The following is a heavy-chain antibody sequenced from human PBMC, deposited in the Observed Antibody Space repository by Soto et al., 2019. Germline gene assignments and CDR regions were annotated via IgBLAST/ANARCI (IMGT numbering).Heavy chain of an antibody. D-gene: IGHD2-8*02. CDR3: GRDKRSLSASTGSYYYGMDV. V-gene: IGHV1-69*12. CDR2: VVPVFAIA. J-gene: IGHJ6*02. CDR1: GGTFHSYA. Sequence: QAQLVQSGAEVKIPGSSVRISCKASGGTFHSYAISWVRQAPGQRLEWVGGVVPVFAIADYAQKFQGRATISADESTGTVYLDLSSLTSEDTATYYCGRDKRSLSASTGSYYYGMDVWGQGTTVNVSS.